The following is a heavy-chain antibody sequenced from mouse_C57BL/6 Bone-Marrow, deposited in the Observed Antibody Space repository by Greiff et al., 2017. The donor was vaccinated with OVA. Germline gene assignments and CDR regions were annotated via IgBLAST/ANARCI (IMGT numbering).Heavy chain of an antibody. CDR1: GYTFTSYW. V-gene: IGHV1-55*01. CDR2: IYPGSGST. CDR3: AREIWLGY. D-gene: IGHD1-1*02. Sequence: QVHRQPSGAAPVKPGASVKMSCKASGYTFTSYWITWVKQRPGQGLEWIGDIYPGSGSTNYNEKFKGKATLTVDTSYHIHYMQLSTLTSEDSAVYYCAREIWLGYWGQGTSVTVSS. J-gene: IGHJ4*01.